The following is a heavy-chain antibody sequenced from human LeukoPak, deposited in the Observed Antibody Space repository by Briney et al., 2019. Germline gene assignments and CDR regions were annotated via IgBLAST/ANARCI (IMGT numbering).Heavy chain of an antibody. CDR3: ASSAPRVGAPDY. D-gene: IGHD1-26*01. CDR2: INHSGST. CDR1: GGSFSGYY. V-gene: IGHV4-34*01. Sequence: PSETLPLTCAVYGGSFSGYYWSWIRQPPGKGLEWIGEINHSGSTNYNPSLKSRVTISVDTSKNQFSLKLSSVTAADTAVYYCASSAPRVGAPDYWGQGTLVTVSS. J-gene: IGHJ4*02.